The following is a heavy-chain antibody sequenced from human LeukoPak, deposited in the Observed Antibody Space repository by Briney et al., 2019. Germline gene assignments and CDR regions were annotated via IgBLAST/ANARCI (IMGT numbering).Heavy chain of an antibody. D-gene: IGHD3-22*01. J-gene: IGHJ4*02. CDR3: ARVVYDSSGYLGVFDY. Sequence: GGSLRLSCAASGFTYSSYSMNWVRQAPGKGLEWVSSISSSSSYIYYADSVKGRFTISRDNAKNSLYLQMNSLRAEDTALYYCARVVYDSSGYLGVFDYWGQGTLVTVSS. CDR2: ISSSSSYI. CDR1: GFTYSSYS. V-gene: IGHV3-21*01.